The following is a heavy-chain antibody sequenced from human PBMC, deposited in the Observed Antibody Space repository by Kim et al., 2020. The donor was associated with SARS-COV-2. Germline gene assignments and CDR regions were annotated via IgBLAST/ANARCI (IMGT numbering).Heavy chain of an antibody. J-gene: IGHJ4*02. CDR3: AKDRGYYGSGSQFDY. D-gene: IGHD3-10*01. Sequence: GGSLRLSCAASGFTFSSYAMSWVRQAPGKGLEWVSAISGSGGSTYYADSVKGRFTISRDNSKNTLYLQMNSLRAEDTAVYYCAKDRGYYGSGSQFDYWGQGTLVTVSS. CDR2: ISGSGGST. CDR1: GFTFSSYA. V-gene: IGHV3-23*01.